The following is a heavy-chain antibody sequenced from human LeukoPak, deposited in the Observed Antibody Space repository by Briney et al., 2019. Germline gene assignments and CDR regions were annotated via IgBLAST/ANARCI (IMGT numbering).Heavy chain of an antibody. Sequence: PGGSLRLSCAASGFTFPNYAMSWVRQAPGKGLEWVSAITASGGSTFYADSVKGRFTISRDNSKNTLYLQMNSLRAEDTAVYYCAKDPYYYDSSGYWAFDIWGQGTMVTVSS. D-gene: IGHD3-22*01. CDR2: ITASGGST. V-gene: IGHV3-23*01. J-gene: IGHJ3*02. CDR1: GFTFPNYA. CDR3: AKDPYYYDSSGYWAFDI.